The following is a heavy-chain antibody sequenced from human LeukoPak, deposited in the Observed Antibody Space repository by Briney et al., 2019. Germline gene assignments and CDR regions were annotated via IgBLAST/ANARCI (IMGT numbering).Heavy chain of an antibody. CDR2: ISFDGNTK. J-gene: IGHJ4*02. CDR1: GFAFSTYA. D-gene: IGHD3-10*01. CDR3: ARAMVRGVPFDY. V-gene: IGHV3-30-3*01. Sequence: GGSLRLSCAASGFAFSTYAMHWVRQAPGKGLEWLAVISFDGNTKYYADSAKGRFTISRDNSKNTLYVQINSLRVEDTAVYYCARAMVRGVPFDYWGQGTLVTVSS.